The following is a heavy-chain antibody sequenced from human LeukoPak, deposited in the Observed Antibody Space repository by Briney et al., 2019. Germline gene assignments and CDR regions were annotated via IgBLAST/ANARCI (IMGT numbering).Heavy chain of an antibody. CDR2: IYSGGGT. CDR3: ARGPTYSSSWYYFDY. Sequence: GGSLRLSCAASGFTISSNYMSWVHQAPGKGLEWVSVIYSGGGTYYADSVRGRFTISRDNSKNTLYLQMNSLRAEDTAVYYCARGPTYSSSWYYFDYWGQGTLVTVSS. V-gene: IGHV3-53*01. CDR1: GFTISSNY. J-gene: IGHJ4*02. D-gene: IGHD6-13*01.